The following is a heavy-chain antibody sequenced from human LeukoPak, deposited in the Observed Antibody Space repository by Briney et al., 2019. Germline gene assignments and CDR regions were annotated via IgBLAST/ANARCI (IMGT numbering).Heavy chain of an antibody. D-gene: IGHD6-19*01. J-gene: IGHJ4*02. V-gene: IGHV4-4*07. CDR3: ARGHPGGWYFFDH. CDR1: GGSIGPYY. CDR2: IYFTGNT. Sequence: KTSETLSLTCNVSGGSIGPYYWTWIRQPAGKGLDWIGRIYFTGNTDYNPSLQSRVTMSVDTSNNVFSLKLRSVTAADTAIYYCARGHPGGWYFFDHWGQGTLVSVSS.